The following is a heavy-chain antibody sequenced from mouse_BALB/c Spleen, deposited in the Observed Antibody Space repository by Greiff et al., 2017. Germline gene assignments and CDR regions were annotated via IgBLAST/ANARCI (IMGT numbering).Heavy chain of an antibody. CDR2: IDPYNGGT. V-gene: IGHV1S135*01. CDR3: ARPYDYDEGAAWFAY. CDR1: GYAFTSYN. J-gene: IGHJ3*01. Sequence: VQLQQSGPELVKPGASVKVSCKASGYAFTSYNMYWVKQSHGKSLEWIGYIDPYNGGTSYNQKFKGKATLTVDKSSSTAYMHLNSLTSEDSAVYYCARPYDYDEGAAWFAYWGQGTLVTVSA. D-gene: IGHD2-4*01.